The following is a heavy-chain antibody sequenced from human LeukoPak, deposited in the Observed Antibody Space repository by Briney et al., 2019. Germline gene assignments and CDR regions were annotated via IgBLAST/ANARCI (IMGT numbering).Heavy chain of an antibody. Sequence: SGPTLVKPTQTLTLTCTFSGFSLSTSGMCVSWIRQPPGKALEWLARIDWDDDKYYSTSLKTRLTISKDTSKNQVVLTMTNMDPVDTATYYCARISPGNYDSSGYGMDVWGQGTTVTVSS. CDR3: ARISPGNYDSSGYGMDV. CDR2: IDWDDDK. J-gene: IGHJ6*02. CDR1: GFSLSTSGMC. V-gene: IGHV2-70*11. D-gene: IGHD3-22*01.